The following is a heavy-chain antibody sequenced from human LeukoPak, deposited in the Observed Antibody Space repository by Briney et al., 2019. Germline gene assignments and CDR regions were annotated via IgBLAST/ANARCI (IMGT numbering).Heavy chain of an antibody. CDR3: ARDGYGSGGFDY. V-gene: IGHV3-21*01. Sequence: GGSLRLSCAASGFTFSSYRMTWVRQAPGKGLEWVSSISSSSSYIYYADSVKGRFTISRDNAKNSLYLQMNSLRAEDTAVYYCARDGYGSGGFDYWGQGTLVTVSS. D-gene: IGHD5-18*01. CDR1: GFTFSSYR. CDR2: ISSSSSYI. J-gene: IGHJ4*02.